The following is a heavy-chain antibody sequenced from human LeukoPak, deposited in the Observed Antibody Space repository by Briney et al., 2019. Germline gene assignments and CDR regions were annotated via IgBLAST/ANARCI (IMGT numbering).Heavy chain of an antibody. D-gene: IGHD5-24*01. CDR3: ARDRSRDGYKFETFDF. CDR2: IQWNDDK. CDR1: GFSLSISGVG. J-gene: IGHJ4*02. V-gene: IGHV2-5*01. Sequence: SGPTLVKPTQTLTLTCTFSGFSLSISGVGVGWIRQPPANALEWLALIQWNDDKRYSPSLKSRLTITKDTSKNQVVLTLTNMDPVDTATYYCARDRSRDGYKFETFDFWGRGTLVTVSS.